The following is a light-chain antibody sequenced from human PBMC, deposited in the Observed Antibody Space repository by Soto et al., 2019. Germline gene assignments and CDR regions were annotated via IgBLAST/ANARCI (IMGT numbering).Light chain of an antibody. J-gene: IGLJ1*01. CDR2: GVS. CDR1: SSAVGNCNY. CDR3: QSYDSSLSGHV. Sequence: QSALTQPASVSGSPGQSITISCTGTSSAVGNCNYVSWYQHHPVKAPKLMISGVSDRPSWVPDRFSGSKSGTSASLAITGLQAEDEADYYFQSYDSSLSGHVFGTGTKVTVL. V-gene: IGLV2-14*01.